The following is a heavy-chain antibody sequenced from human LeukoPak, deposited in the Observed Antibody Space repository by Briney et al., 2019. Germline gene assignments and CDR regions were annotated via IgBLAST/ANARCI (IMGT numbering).Heavy chain of an antibody. Sequence: TSETLSLTCAVYGGSFSGYYWSWIRQPPGKGLEWIGEINHSGSTNYNPSLKSRVTISVDTSKNQFSLKLSSVTAADTAVYYCARESIVATLWGQGTLVTVSS. CDR2: INHSGST. CDR3: ARESIVATL. D-gene: IGHD5-12*01. CDR1: GGSFSGYY. J-gene: IGHJ4*02. V-gene: IGHV4-34*01.